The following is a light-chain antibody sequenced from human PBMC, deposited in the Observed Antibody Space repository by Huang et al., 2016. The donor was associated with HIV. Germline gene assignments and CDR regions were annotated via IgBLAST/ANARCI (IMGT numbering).Light chain of an antibody. CDR1: QSVSNN. Sequence: EIVMTQSPATLYVSPGESATLSCRASQSVSNNLDGYPLKPGQGPRLHIYGASARATGIPARFSCSGSGTEFTLTISSLQSEDSALYSCQQYNNWPPYSFGQGTKLEIK. V-gene: IGKV3-15*01. CDR3: QQYNNWPPYS. J-gene: IGKJ2*03. CDR2: GAS.